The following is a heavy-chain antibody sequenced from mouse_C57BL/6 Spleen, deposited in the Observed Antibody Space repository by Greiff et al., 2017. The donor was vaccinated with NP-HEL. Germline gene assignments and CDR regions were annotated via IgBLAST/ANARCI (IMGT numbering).Heavy chain of an antibody. CDR2: INPNNGGT. V-gene: IGHV1-26*01. D-gene: IGHD1-1*01. J-gene: IGHJ2*01. Sequence: EVQLQQSGPELVKPGASVKISCKASGYTFTDYYMNWVKQSHGKSLEWIGDINPNNGGTSYNQKFKGKATLTVDKSSSTAYMELRSLTSEDSAVYYCARDGISPITTVVSFDYWGQGTTLTVSS. CDR3: ARDGISPITTVVSFDY. CDR1: GYTFTDYY.